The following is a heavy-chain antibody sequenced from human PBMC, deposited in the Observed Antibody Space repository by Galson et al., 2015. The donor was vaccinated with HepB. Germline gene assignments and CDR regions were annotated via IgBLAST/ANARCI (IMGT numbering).Heavy chain of an antibody. CDR1: AYTFTKYG. Sequence: SVKVSCKASAYTFTKYGISWERQAPGQGLEWMGWINTYNGDTEYVQKLQGRVPMTTDTFTNTAYVELPSLTSDGTAMYYSARDDIIADVSYWGQGPRVTVS. CDR2: INTYNGDT. D-gene: IGHD2/OR15-2a*01. J-gene: IGHJ4*02. CDR3: ARDDIIADVSY. V-gene: IGHV1-18*04.